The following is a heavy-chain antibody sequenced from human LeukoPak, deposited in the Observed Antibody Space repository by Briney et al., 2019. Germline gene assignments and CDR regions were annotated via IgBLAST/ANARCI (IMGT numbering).Heavy chain of an antibody. J-gene: IGHJ4*02. CDR2: INPSGGST. CDR3: ARRHCSGGSCFFDY. Sequence: ASVKVSCKVSGYTLTELSMHWVRQAPGQGLEWMGIINPSGGSTSYAQKFQGRVTMTRDMSTSTVYMELSSLRSEDTAVYYCARRHCSGGSCFFDYWGQGTLVTVSS. V-gene: IGHV1-46*01. CDR1: GYTLTELS. D-gene: IGHD2-15*01.